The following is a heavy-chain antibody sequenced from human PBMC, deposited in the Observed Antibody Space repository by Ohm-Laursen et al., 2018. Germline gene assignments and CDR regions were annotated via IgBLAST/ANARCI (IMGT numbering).Heavy chain of an antibody. CDR1: GFTFNTFT. CDR2: INSRSSTM. Sequence: SLRLSCAASGFTFNTFTMNWVRQAPGKGLEWVSYINSRSSTMNYADSVKGRFAVSRDNARFSLYLQMNSLRVEDTAVYYCARERGGSYFDSWGQGTLVTVSS. J-gene: IGHJ4*02. V-gene: IGHV3-48*01. D-gene: IGHD1-26*01. CDR3: ARERGGSYFDS.